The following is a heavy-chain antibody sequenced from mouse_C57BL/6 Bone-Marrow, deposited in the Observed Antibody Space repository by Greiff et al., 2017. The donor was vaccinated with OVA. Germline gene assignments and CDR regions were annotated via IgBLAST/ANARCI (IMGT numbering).Heavy chain of an antibody. Sequence: VKLMESGPGLVQPSQSLSITCTVSGFSLTSYGVHWVRQSPGKGLEWLGVIWSGGSTDYNAAFISRLSISKDNSKSQVFFKMNSLQADDTAIYDCARNRDYDYDGYYAMDYWGQGTSVTVSS. CDR2: IWSGGST. CDR3: ARNRDYDYDGYYAMDY. CDR1: GFSLTSYG. J-gene: IGHJ4*01. V-gene: IGHV2-2*01. D-gene: IGHD2-4*01.